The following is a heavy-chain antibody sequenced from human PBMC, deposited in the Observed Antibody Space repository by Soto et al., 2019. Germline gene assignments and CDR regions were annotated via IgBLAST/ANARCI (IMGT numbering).Heavy chain of an antibody. CDR2: ISAYNGNT. CDR3: ARDDQEVVAATSRGTNYYGMDV. V-gene: IGHV1-18*01. Sequence: EASVKVSCKASGYTFTSYGISWVRQAPGQGLEWMGWISAYNGNTSYAQKFQGRVTMTTDTSTSTVYMELSSLRSEDTAVYYCARDDQEVVAATSRGTNYYGMDVWGQGTTVTVSS. CDR1: GYTFTSYG. J-gene: IGHJ6*02. D-gene: IGHD2-15*01.